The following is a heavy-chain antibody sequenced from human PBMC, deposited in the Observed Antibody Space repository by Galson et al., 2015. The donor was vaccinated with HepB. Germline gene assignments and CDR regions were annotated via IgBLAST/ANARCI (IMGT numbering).Heavy chain of an antibody. J-gene: IGHJ6*03. CDR1: GGTFSSYA. D-gene: IGHD1-1*01. Sequence: SVKVSCKASGGTFSSYAISWVRQAPGQGLEWMGGIIPIFGTANYAQKFQGRVTITAGESTSTAYMELSSLRSEDTAVYYCAREGTGTHSYYYYMDVWGKGTTVTVSS. V-gene: IGHV1-69*13. CDR2: IIPIFGTA. CDR3: AREGTGTHSYYYYMDV.